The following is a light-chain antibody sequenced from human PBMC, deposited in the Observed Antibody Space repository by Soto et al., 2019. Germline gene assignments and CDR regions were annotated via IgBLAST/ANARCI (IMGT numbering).Light chain of an antibody. V-gene: IGLV2-14*01. CDR1: STDVGGYNY. CDR2: GVS. J-gene: IGLJ1*01. Sequence: SVLAQPSSVSGSPGQSTTISCTGTSTDVGGYNYVSWYQHHPGKGPKLIIYGVSNRPSGVSDRFSGSKSGNKASLIISNLEAEDESDYYCGSYTSTDTPFVFGTGTKVTVL. CDR3: GSYTSTDTPFV.